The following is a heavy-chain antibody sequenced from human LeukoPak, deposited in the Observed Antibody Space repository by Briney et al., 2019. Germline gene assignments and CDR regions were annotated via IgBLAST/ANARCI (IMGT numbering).Heavy chain of an antibody. CDR3: APGGSYGPIDAFDI. D-gene: IGHD1-26*01. V-gene: IGHV3-11*04. CDR2: ISSSGSTI. J-gene: IGHJ3*02. Sequence: GGSLRLSCAASGFTFSDYYMSWIRQAPGKGLEWVSYISSSGSTIYYADSVKGRFTISRDNAKNSLYLQMNSLRAEDTAVYYCAPGGSYGPIDAFDIWGQGTMVTVSS. CDR1: GFTFSDYY.